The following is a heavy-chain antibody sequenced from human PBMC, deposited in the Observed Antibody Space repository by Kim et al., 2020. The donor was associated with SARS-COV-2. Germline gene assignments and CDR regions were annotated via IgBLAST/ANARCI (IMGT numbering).Heavy chain of an antibody. V-gene: IGHV4-59*01. D-gene: IGHD6-13*01. CDR2: IYYSGST. CDR3: ASHGIAAAGQPIYYYYYMDV. Sequence: SETLSLTCTVSGGSISSYYWSWIRQPPGKGLEWIGYIYYSGSTNYNPSLKSRVTISVDTSKNQFSLKLSSVTAADTAVYYCASHGIAAAGQPIYYYYYMDVWGKGTTVTVSS. J-gene: IGHJ6*03. CDR1: GGSISSYY.